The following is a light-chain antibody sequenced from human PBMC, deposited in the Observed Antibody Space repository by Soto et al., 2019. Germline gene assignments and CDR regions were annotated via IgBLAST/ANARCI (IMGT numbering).Light chain of an antibody. Sequence: EIVMTQSPATLSVSPGERATLSCRASQSVSSNLAWYQQTPGQAPMFLIYGASTRATGIPARFSGSGSGTEFTLTISSLQSEDFAVYYCQQYNNWPPVTFGGGTKVEIK. V-gene: IGKV3D-15*01. CDR3: QQYNNWPPVT. CDR2: GAS. J-gene: IGKJ4*01. CDR1: QSVSSN.